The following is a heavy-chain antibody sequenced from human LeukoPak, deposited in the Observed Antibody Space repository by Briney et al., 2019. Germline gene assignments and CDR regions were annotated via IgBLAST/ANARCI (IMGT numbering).Heavy chain of an antibody. V-gene: IGHV1-24*01. CDR1: GYTITKLS. CDR3: ATDGYRHQLLNWFDP. CDR2: FDPEDGET. J-gene: IGHJ5*02. Sequence: ASVKVSCKVSGYTITKLSMHWVRQAPGKGLEWMGGFDPEDGETIYAQKFQGRVTMTEDTSTDTAYMGLSSLRSEDTAVYYCATDGYRHQLLNWFDPWGQGTLVTVSS. D-gene: IGHD2-2*01.